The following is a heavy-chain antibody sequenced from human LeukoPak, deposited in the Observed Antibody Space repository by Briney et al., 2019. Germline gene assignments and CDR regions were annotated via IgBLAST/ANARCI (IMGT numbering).Heavy chain of an antibody. D-gene: IGHD3-22*01. V-gene: IGHV4-34*01. CDR2: INHSGST. J-gene: IGHJ3*02. CDR3: ARVGLTYYYDSSGYLLRNAFDI. Sequence: SETLSLTCAVYGGSFSGYYWSWIRQPPGKGLEWIGEINHSGSTNYNPSLKSRVTISVDTSKNQFSLKLSSVTAADTAVYYCARVGLTYYYDSSGYLLRNAFDIWGQGTMVTVSS. CDR1: GGSFSGYY.